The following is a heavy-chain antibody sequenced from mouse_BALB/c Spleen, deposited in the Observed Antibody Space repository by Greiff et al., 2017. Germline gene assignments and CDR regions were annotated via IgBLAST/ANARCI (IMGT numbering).Heavy chain of an antibody. V-gene: IGHV1-15*01. CDR1: GYTFTDYE. Sequence: QVQLQQSGAELVRPGASVTLSCKASGYTFTDYEMHWVKQTPVHGLEWIGAIDPETGGTAYNQKFKGKATLTADKSSSTAYMELRSLTSEDSAVYYCTRGYCFDYWGQGTTLTVSS. CDR3: TRGYCFDY. J-gene: IGHJ2*01. CDR2: IDPETGGT.